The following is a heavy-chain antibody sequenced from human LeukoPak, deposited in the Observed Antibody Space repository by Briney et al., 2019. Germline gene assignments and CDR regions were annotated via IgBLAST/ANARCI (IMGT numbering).Heavy chain of an antibody. CDR3: ASYYYGSGSYRRYYYMDV. CDR2: IYYSGST. V-gene: IGHV4-39*01. D-gene: IGHD3-10*01. Sequence: PSETLSLTCTVSGGSISSSSYYWGWIRQPPGKGLEWIGSIYYSGSTYYNPSLKSRVTISVDTSKNQFSLKLSSVTAADTAVYYCASYYYGSGSYRRYYYMDVWGKGTTVTISS. J-gene: IGHJ6*03. CDR1: GGSISSSSYY.